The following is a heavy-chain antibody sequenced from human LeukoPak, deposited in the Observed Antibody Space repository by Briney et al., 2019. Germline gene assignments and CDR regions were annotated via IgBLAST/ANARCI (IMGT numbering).Heavy chain of an antibody. Sequence: ASVKVSCKASGYTFTSYGISWVRQAPGQGLEWMEWISAYNGNTNYAQKLQGRVTMTTDTSTSTAYMELRSLRSDDTAVYYCVIQLANYYVRSFDYWGQGTLVTVSS. D-gene: IGHD3-10*02. CDR2: ISAYNGNT. V-gene: IGHV1-18*01. CDR1: GYTFTSYG. J-gene: IGHJ4*02. CDR3: VIQLANYYVRSFDY.